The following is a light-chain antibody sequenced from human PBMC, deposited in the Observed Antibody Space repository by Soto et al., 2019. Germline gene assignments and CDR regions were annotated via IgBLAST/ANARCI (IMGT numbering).Light chain of an antibody. CDR2: EVT. Sequence: QSALTQPASVSGSPGQSITISCTGTSSDVGGYNYVSWYQQHPGKAPKLIIYEVTNRPSGVSNRFSGSKSSNTASLTISGLQAGDEADYYCNSYTTTSSVVFGGGTKLTVL. CDR3: NSYTTTSSVV. CDR1: SSDVGGYNY. V-gene: IGLV2-14*01. J-gene: IGLJ3*02.